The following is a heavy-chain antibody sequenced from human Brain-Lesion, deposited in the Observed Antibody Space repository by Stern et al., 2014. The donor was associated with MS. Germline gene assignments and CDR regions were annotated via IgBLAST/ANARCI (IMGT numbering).Heavy chain of an antibody. J-gene: IGHJ4*02. CDR3: ARHDGWLPHY. D-gene: IGHD5-12*01. V-gene: IGHV4-39*01. Sequence: VQLVESGPGLVKPSETLSLTCSVSGGSISRSTYYWGWIRQPPGKGLEWIGSIYYSGTTYYNPSLKSRVTIDKSTTKFSLRLTAVTAADTAVYYCARHDGWLPHYWSQGTLVTVSS. CDR2: IYYSGTT. CDR1: GGSISRSTYY.